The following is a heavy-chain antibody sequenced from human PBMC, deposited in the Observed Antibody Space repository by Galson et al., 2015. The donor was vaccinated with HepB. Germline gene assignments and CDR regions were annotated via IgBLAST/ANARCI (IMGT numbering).Heavy chain of an antibody. J-gene: IGHJ6*03. CDR2: INPNSGGT. CDR3: AREGYCSSTSCNDYYYYYMDV. D-gene: IGHD2-2*01. Sequence: SVKVSCKASGYTFTGYYMHWVRQAPGQGLEWMGWINPNSGGTNYAQKFQGRVTMTRDTSISTAYMELSRLRSDDTAVYYCAREGYCSSTSCNDYYYYYMDVWGKGTTVTVSS. CDR1: GYTFTGYY. V-gene: IGHV1-2*02.